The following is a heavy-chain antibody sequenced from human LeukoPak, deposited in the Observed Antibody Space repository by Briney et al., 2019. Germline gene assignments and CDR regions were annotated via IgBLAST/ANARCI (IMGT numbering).Heavy chain of an antibody. J-gene: IGHJ6*03. CDR1: GGSISSYC. Sequence: SETLSLTCTVSGGSISSYCWSWIRQPPGKGLEWIGNIYYSGSTNYNPSLKSRVTISVDTSKNQFSLRLSSVTAADTAVHYCARAWSGDSYDLYYYYYMDVWGKGTTVTISS. CDR3: ARAWSGDSYDLYYYYYMDV. V-gene: IGHV4-59*01. CDR2: IYYSGST. D-gene: IGHD5-18*01.